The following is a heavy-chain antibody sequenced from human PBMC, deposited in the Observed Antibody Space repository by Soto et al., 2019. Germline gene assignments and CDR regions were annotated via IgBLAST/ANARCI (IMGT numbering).Heavy chain of an antibody. V-gene: IGHV3-23*01. CDR1: GFTFASIA. D-gene: IGHD1-26*01. Sequence: EVQLLESGGGLVQPGGSLKLSCQAPGFTFASIAMSWFRRAPGKGLEWASDIIGSGGTTYYADSVKGRFTISRDNSKNTLNLQMNSLRAEDTAVYYCAKLRGGSSYDAFDICGQGTLVTVSS. J-gene: IGHJ3*02. CDR3: AKLRGGSSYDAFDI. CDR2: IIGSGGTT.